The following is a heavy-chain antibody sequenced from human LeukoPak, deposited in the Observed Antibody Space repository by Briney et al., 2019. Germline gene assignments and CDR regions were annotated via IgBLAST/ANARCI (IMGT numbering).Heavy chain of an antibody. CDR1: GYTFTGCY. D-gene: IGHD1-26*01. CDR3: ARYSGSYLYNWFDP. CDR2: INPNSGGT. V-gene: IGHV1-2*02. J-gene: IGHJ5*02. Sequence: ASVKVSCKASGYTFTGCYMHWVRQAPGQGREWMGWINPNSGGTNYAQKLQGRVTMTRDTSISTAYMELSRLRSDDTAVYYCARYSGSYLYNWFDPWGQGTLVTVSS.